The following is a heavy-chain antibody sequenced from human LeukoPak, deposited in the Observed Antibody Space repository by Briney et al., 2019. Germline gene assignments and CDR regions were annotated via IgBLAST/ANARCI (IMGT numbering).Heavy chain of an antibody. Sequence: GGSLRLSCAASGFTFSSYGMHWVRQAPGKGLEWVAFIRYDGSSKYYADSVKGRFTISRDNSKNTLYLQMNSLRAEDTAVYYCAKEEWGSSWSGVDYWGQGTLVTVSS. CDR3: AKEEWGSSWSGVDY. D-gene: IGHD6-13*01. CDR2: IRYDGSSK. V-gene: IGHV3-30*02. J-gene: IGHJ4*02. CDR1: GFTFSSYG.